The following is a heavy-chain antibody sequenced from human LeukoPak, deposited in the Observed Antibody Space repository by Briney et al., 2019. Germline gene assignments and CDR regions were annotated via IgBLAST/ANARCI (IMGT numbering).Heavy chain of an antibody. CDR2: ISSGGTYI. D-gene: IGHD2-15*01. CDR3: ARDRPTGRSRGVVVQ. J-gene: IGHJ4*02. V-gene: IGHV3-21*03. Sequence: ASLRLSCAASGFTFDTYAMTWVRQAPGKGLEWVSSISSGGTYIYYAESLRGRSTISTDNTKNFLYLQLSTLRVEDTAVYYCARDRPTGRSRGVVVQWGQGTLVTVSS. CDR1: GFTFDTYA.